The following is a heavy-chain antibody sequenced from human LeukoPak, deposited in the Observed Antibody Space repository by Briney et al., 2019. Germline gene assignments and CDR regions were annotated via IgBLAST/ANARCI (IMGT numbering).Heavy chain of an antibody. J-gene: IGHJ4*02. V-gene: IGHV1-18*04. CDR2: ISAYNGNT. Sequence: GASVKVSCKASGYTFTGYYMHWVRQAPGQGLEWMGWISAYNGNTIYAQKVKGRVTMTTDTSTSTAYMELRSLNSDDAAVYYCARASYCSDGSCYSDYWGQGTLVTVSS. CDR3: ARASYCSDGSCYSDY. CDR1: GYTFTGYY. D-gene: IGHD2-15*01.